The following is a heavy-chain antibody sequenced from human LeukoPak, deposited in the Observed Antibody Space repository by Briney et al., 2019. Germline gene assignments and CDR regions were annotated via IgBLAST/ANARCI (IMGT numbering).Heavy chain of an antibody. D-gene: IGHD3-10*01. CDR3: ARDLRTYYYGSGSDPFDP. Sequence: ASVKVSCKASGYTFTSYYMHWVRQAPGQGLEWMGIINPSGGSTSYAQKFQGRVTMTRDTSTSTVYMELSSLRSEDTAVYYCARDLRTYYYGSGSDPFDPWGQGTLVTVSS. CDR2: INPSGGST. V-gene: IGHV1-46*01. J-gene: IGHJ5*02. CDR1: GYTFTSYY.